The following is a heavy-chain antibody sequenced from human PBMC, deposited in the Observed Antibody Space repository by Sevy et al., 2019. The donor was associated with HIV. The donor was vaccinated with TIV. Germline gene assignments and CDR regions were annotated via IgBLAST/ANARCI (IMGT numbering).Heavy chain of an antibody. J-gene: IGHJ4*02. Sequence: GGSLRLSCAASGFTFSSYGIHWGRQAPGKGLEWVALISYDGSKKYYADSVKGRLTISRDNSKNTLYLQMNSLRAEDTAVYYCAKDGRKGNLNPGLHWGQGTLVTVSS. CDR3: AKDGRKGNLNPGLH. CDR2: ISYDGSKK. CDR1: GFTFSSYG. V-gene: IGHV3-30*18. D-gene: IGHD1-26*01.